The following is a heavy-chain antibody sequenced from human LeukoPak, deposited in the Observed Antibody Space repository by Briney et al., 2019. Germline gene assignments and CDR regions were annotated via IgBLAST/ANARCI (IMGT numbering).Heavy chain of an antibody. D-gene: IGHD6-6*01. CDR1: GGSINTSDYY. J-gene: IGHJ4*02. CDR3: ATTARHCSDY. CDR2: IFYSGNT. Sequence: SETLSLTCTVSGGSINTSDYYWSWIRQPPGKGLEWIGYIFYSGNTYYNPSLKGRLIISIDTSKNQFSLRLSSVTAADTAVYYCATTARHCSDYWGQGTLVTVSS. V-gene: IGHV4-30-4*08.